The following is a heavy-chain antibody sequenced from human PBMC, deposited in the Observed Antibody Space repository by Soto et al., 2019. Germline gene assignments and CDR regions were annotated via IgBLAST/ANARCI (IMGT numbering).Heavy chain of an antibody. J-gene: IGHJ4*02. Sequence: GGSLRLSCAASGFTFSDHYMDWVRQAPGKGLEWVGRARNKANSYTTEYAAPVKGRFTISRDDSQNSLYLQMNSLKTEDTAVYYCARRQHSSGWYHDYWGQGTLVTVSS. D-gene: IGHD6-19*01. V-gene: IGHV3-72*01. CDR3: ARRQHSSGWYHDY. CDR2: ARNKANSYTT. CDR1: GFTFSDHY.